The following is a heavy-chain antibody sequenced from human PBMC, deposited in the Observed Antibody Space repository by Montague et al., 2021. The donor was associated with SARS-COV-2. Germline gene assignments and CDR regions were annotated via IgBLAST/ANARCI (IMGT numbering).Heavy chain of an antibody. CDR1: GGSMSGYY. Sequence: SETLSLTCEVSGGSMSGYYWTWIRQSPGKGLEWIGYVHYTGSTKYNPSLKTRVSLSLDTPKNRSSLHLSSVTAADTAIYFCARAQNTCFIANCVNYFDVWGLGALVTVSS. CDR2: VHYTGST. CDR3: ARAQNTCFIANCVNYFDV. J-gene: IGHJ4*02. D-gene: IGHD1-1*01. V-gene: IGHV4-59*01.